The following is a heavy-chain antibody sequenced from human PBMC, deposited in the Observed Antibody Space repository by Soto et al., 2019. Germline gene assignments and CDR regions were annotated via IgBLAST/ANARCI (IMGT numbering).Heavy chain of an antibody. D-gene: IGHD1-7*01. CDR1: GVSISSGGYY. V-gene: IGHV4-31*03. CDR3: ARDLTGTTYWFDP. J-gene: IGHJ5*02. CDR2: IYYSGST. Sequence: LSLTCTVSGVSISSGGYYWSWILQHPGKGLEWIGYIYYSGSTYYNPSLKSRVTISVDTSKNQFSLKLSSVTAADTAVYYCARDLTGTTYWFDPWGQGTLVTVSS.